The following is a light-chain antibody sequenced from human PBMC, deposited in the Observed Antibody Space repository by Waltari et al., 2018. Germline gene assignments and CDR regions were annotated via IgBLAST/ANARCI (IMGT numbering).Light chain of an antibody. CDR3: QQSYNTPRT. V-gene: IGKV1-39*01. Sequence: DIQMTQSPSSLSASVGDRVTITCRASQTSSSYLSWYQQKPGKAPNLLIYAASSLQSGVPSRFSGSGSGTDFTLTISSLQPEDFATYFCQQSYNTPRTFGQGTKVEVK. CDR2: AAS. J-gene: IGKJ1*01. CDR1: QTSSSY.